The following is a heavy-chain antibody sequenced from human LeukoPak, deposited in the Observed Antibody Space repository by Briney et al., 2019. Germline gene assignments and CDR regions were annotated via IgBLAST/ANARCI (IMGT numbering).Heavy chain of an antibody. CDR1: GFTFSDYY. J-gene: IGHJ4*02. CDR2: VTSSGSTI. V-gene: IGHV3-11*01. CDR3: ASQKGGWAPSDY. Sequence: GSLRLSCAASGFTFSDYYMSWIRQVPGKGLEWVSFVTSSGSTIYYADSVRGRFTVSRDNAKNSLYLQMNSLRAEDTAVYYCASQKGGWAPSDYWGQGTLVTVSS. D-gene: IGHD6-19*01.